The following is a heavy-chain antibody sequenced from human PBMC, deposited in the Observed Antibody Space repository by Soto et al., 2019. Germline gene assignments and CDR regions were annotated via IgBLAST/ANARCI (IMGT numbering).Heavy chain of an antibody. Sequence: SETLSLTCVVSGGSISSGTYSWGWIRQPPGKGLEWIGNIYFTGNTHYNPSLKSRVTMSVDTSKSQFSLSLSSVTTADTAVYYCARHDLASDSSGYPGWGQGTLVTVSS. CDR3: ARHDLASDSSGYPG. V-gene: IGHV4-39*01. D-gene: IGHD3-22*01. CDR2: IYFTGNT. J-gene: IGHJ4*02. CDR1: GGSISSGTYS.